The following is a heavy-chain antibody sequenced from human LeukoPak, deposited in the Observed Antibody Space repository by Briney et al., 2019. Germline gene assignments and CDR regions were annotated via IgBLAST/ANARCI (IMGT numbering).Heavy chain of an antibody. CDR2: INHSGST. Sequence: SETLSLTCAVYGESFSGYYWSWIRQPPGKGLEWIGEINHSGSTNYNPSLKSRVTISVDTSKNQFSLKLSSVTAADTAVYYCARGGNLTLDYYFDYWGQGTLVTVSS. J-gene: IGHJ4*02. D-gene: IGHD1-14*01. V-gene: IGHV4-34*01. CDR1: GESFSGYY. CDR3: ARGGNLTLDYYFDY.